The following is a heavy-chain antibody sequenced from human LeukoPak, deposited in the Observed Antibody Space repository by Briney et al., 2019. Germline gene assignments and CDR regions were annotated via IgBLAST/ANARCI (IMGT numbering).Heavy chain of an antibody. J-gene: IGHJ4*02. CDR2: IKQDGSEK. Sequence: PGGSLRLSCAASGFTFSSYWMSWVRQAPGKGLEWVANIKQDGSEKYYVDSVKGRFTISRDNAKNSLYLQMNSLRAEDTAVYYCARAYSSGWDSFDYWGQGTLVTVSS. CDR3: ARAYSSGWDSFDY. V-gene: IGHV3-7*01. CDR1: GFTFSSYW. D-gene: IGHD6-19*01.